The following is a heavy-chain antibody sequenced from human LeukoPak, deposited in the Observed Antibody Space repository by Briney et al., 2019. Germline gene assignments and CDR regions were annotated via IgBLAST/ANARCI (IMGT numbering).Heavy chain of an antibody. D-gene: IGHD2-21*02. J-gene: IGHJ4*02. Sequence: SVKVSCKASGGTFSSYAISWVRQAPGQGLEWMGRIIPIFGTANYAQKFQGRVTITTDESTSTAYMELSSLRSEDTAVYYCARGRYSGGDCYWDWGQGTLVTVSS. CDR1: GGTFSSYA. V-gene: IGHV1-69*05. CDR3: ARGRYSGGDCYWD. CDR2: IIPIFGTA.